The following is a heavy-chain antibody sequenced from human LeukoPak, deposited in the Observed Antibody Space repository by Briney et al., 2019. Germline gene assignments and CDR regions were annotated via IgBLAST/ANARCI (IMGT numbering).Heavy chain of an antibody. CDR3: ARNNGYSSSWSLLEY. Sequence: PSETLSLTCAVSGGSISSSNWWSWVRQPPGKGLEWIGEIDHSGSTNYNPSLKSRVTISVHKPKNQFSLKLSSVTAADTAVYYCARNNGYSSSWSLLEYCGQGTLVTVSS. CDR1: GGSISSSNW. CDR2: IDHSGST. V-gene: IGHV4-4*02. J-gene: IGHJ4*02. D-gene: IGHD6-13*01.